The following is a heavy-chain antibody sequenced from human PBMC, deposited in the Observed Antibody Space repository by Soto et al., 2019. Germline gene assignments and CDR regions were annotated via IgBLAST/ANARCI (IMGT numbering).Heavy chain of an antibody. V-gene: IGHV3-13*01. CDR1: GFTFSSYD. J-gene: IGHJ3*02. CDR2: IGTAGDT. CDR3: ARDMSDYGDPTGGAFDI. D-gene: IGHD4-17*01. Sequence: ESGGGLVQPGGSLRLSCAASGFTFSSYDMHWVRQATGKGLEWVSAIGTAGDTYYPGSVKGRFTISRENAKNSLYLQMNSLRAGDTAVYYCARDMSDYGDPTGGAFDIWGQGTMVTVSS.